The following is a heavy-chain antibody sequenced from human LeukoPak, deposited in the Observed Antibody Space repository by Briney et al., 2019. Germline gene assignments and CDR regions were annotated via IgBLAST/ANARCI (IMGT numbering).Heavy chain of an antibody. D-gene: IGHD3-10*01. CDR2: INPNSGGT. CDR1: GYTFTAYY. Sequence: GASVKVSCKPSGYTFTAYYMHWVRQAPGQGLEWMGWINPNSGGTNYAQTFQGRVTMTRDPSISTSYMELSRLTSDDTAVYYCARGIGSGSYGRFDPWGQGTLVTVSS. V-gene: IGHV1-2*02. J-gene: IGHJ5*02. CDR3: ARGIGSGSYGRFDP.